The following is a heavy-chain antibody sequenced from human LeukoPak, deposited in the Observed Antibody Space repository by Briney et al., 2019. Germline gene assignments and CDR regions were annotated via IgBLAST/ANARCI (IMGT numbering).Heavy chain of an antibody. Sequence: SETLSLTCAVSGGSISSGGYSWSWIRQPPGKGLEWIGYIYHSGSTYYSPSLKSRVTISVDTSKKQFSLKVSSVTAADTAVYYCARAGYSYGTGYYFDYWGQGTLVTVSS. V-gene: IGHV4-30-2*01. CDR2: IYHSGST. D-gene: IGHD5-18*01. CDR3: ARAGYSYGTGYYFDY. J-gene: IGHJ4*02. CDR1: GGSISSGGYS.